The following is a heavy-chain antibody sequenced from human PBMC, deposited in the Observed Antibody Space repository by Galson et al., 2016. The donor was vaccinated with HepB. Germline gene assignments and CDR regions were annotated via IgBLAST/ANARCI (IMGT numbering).Heavy chain of an antibody. Sequence: PALVKPTQTLTLTCTFSGFSLSTGGMCVTWIRQPPGKALEWLALIDWDDDKYYNTSLRTRLTISKDTSKNQVVLTMTNMDPVDTATYYCARGGAGSGSGIFDYWGQGTLVTVSS. V-gene: IGHV2-70*01. J-gene: IGHJ4*02. D-gene: IGHD3-10*01. CDR2: IDWDDDK. CDR3: ARGGAGSGSGIFDY. CDR1: GFSLSTGGMC.